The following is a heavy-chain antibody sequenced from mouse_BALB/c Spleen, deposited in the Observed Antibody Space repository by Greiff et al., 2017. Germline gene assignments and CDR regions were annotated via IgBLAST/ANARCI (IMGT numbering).Heavy chain of an antibody. CDR2: IDPENGDT. Sequence: EVQLQQSGAELVRSGASVKLSCTASGFNIKDYYMHWVKQRPEQGLEWIGWIDPENGDTEYAPKFQGKATMTADTSSNTAYLQLSSLTSEDTAVYYCNVYDGYDGFAYWGQGTLVTVSA. D-gene: IGHD2-2*01. V-gene: IGHV14-4*02. CDR3: NVYDGYDGFAY. J-gene: IGHJ3*01. CDR1: GFNIKDYY.